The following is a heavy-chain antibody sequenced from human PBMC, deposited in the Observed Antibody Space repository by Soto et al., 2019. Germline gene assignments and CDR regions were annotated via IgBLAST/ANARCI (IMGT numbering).Heavy chain of an antibody. CDR1: GGSITSRTYY. CDR2: IYYSGST. J-gene: IGHJ5*02. D-gene: IGHD6-19*01. CDR3: ASQRYSSGWYRWFDP. Sequence: SETLSLTCTVSGGSITSRTYYWGWIRQPPGKGLEWIGSIYYSGSTYYNPSLKSRVTISVDTSKNQFSLKLSSVTAADTAVYYCASQRYSSGWYRWFDPWGQGTLVTVSS. V-gene: IGHV4-39*01.